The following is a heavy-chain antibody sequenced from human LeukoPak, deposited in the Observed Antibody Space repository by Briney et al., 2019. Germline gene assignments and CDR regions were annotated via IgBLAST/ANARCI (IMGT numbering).Heavy chain of an antibody. Sequence: PGGSLRLSCTVSGFIVGSKYMSWVRQAPGKGLEWVAVIYRGGATYYAGSVKGRFTISRDNTKNTLYLQMNSLEAEDRAVYYCARAAFASSWYEGGLDVWGQGTFVTVSS. CDR2: IYRGGAT. CDR3: ARAAFASSWYEGGLDV. CDR1: GFIVGSKY. D-gene: IGHD6-13*01. J-gene: IGHJ6*02. V-gene: IGHV3-66*01.